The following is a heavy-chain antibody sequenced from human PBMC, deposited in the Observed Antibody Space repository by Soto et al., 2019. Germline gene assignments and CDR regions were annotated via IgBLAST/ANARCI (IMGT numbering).Heavy chain of an antibody. J-gene: IGHJ6*02. Sequence: EASVKVSCKASGYTFTGYYMHWVRQAPGQGLEWMGWINPNSGGTNYAQKFQGWVTMTRDTSISTAYMELSRLRSDDTAVYYCARGFIRMVRGFRRYYGMDVWGQGTTVTVSS. CDR2: INPNSGGT. V-gene: IGHV1-2*04. CDR1: GYTFTGYY. CDR3: ARGFIRMVRGFRRYYGMDV. D-gene: IGHD3-10*01.